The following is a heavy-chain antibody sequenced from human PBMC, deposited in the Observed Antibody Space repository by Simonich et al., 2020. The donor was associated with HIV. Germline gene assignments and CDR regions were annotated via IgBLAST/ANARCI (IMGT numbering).Heavy chain of an antibody. CDR3: TTDGTSNYDFWNY. D-gene: IGHD3-3*01. CDR2: IKSKPDGGTK. Sequence: EVQLVESGGGLVKPGGSLRLSCAASGFSFSNAWMSWVRQAPGKGLAGVGRIKSKPDGGTKDYAAPVKGRFTISRDDSKNTLYLQMNSLKTEDTAVDYCTTDGTSNYDFWNYWGQGTLVTVSS. CDR1: GFSFSNAW. V-gene: IGHV3-15*01. J-gene: IGHJ4*02.